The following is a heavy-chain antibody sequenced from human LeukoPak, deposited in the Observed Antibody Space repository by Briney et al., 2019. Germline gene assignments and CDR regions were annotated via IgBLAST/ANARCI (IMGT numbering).Heavy chain of an antibody. CDR1: GYTFTSYG. D-gene: IGHD1-26*01. CDR3: ARDRSIVGAPDY. V-gene: IGHV1-18*01. CDR2: ISAYNGNT. J-gene: IGHJ4*02. Sequence: ASVKVSCKASGYTFTSYGIRWVRQAPGQGLEWMGWISAYNGNTNYAQKLQGRVTMTTDTSTSTAYMELRSLRSDDTAVYYCARDRSIVGAPDYWGQGTLVTVSS.